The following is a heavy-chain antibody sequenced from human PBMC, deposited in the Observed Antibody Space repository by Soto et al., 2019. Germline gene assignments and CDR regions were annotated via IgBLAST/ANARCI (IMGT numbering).Heavy chain of an antibody. V-gene: IGHV3-21*01. CDR2: ISSSSSYI. J-gene: IGHJ4*02. D-gene: IGHD2-15*01. Sequence: GGSLRLSCAASGFTFSSYSMNWVRQAPGKGLEWVSSISSSSSYIYYADSVKGRFTISRDNAKNSLYLQMNSLRAEDTAVYYCARGGDIVVVLAANYFDYWGQGTLVTVSS. CDR1: GFTFSSYS. CDR3: ARGGDIVVVLAANYFDY.